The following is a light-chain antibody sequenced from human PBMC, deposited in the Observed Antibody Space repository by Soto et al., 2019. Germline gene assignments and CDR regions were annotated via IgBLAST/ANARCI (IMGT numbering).Light chain of an antibody. CDR2: AAS. V-gene: IGKV1-39*01. CDR1: QSISSY. Sequence: DIQMTQSPSYLSASVGERVTITCRASQSISSYLNWYQQKPGKAPNLLIYAASSLQSGVPSRFSGSVFATDLTLTISSLKPEDFATYYCQQSYSTPSITFGQATRLEIK. J-gene: IGKJ5*01. CDR3: QQSYSTPSIT.